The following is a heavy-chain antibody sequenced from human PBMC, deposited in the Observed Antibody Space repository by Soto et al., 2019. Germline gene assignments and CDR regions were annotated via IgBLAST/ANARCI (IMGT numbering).Heavy chain of an antibody. CDR2: IIPIFGTA. CDR3: ARAPLVFGVDLSYNRFDP. D-gene: IGHD3-3*01. V-gene: IGHV1-69*06. J-gene: IGHJ5*02. Sequence: QVQLVQSGAEVKKPGSSVKVSCKASGGTFSSYAISWVRQAPGQGLEWMGGIIPIFGTANYAQKFQGRVTITADKSTSTAYMELNSLRSEDTAVYYCARAPLVFGVDLSYNRFDPWGQGTLVTVSS. CDR1: GGTFSSYA.